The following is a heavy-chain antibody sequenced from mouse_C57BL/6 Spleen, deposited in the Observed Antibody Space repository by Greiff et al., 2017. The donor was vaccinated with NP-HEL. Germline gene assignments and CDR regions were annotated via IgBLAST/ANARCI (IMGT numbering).Heavy chain of an antibody. V-gene: IGHV1-55*01. CDR2: IYPGSGST. CDR3: ARERVSSYDYDKVYYFDY. Sequence: VQLQQPGAELVKPGASVKMSCKASGYTFTSYWITWVKQRPGQGLEWIGDIYPGSGSTNYNEKFKSKATLTVDTSSSTAYMQLSSLTSEDSAVYYCARERVSSYDYDKVYYFDYWGQGTTLTVSS. D-gene: IGHD2-4*01. CDR1: GYTFTSYW. J-gene: IGHJ2*01.